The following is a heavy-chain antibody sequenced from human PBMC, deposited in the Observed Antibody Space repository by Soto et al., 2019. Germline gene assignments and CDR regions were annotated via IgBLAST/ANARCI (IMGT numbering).Heavy chain of an antibody. J-gene: IGHJ6*02. CDR2: ISGYNGHT. V-gene: IGHV1-18*01. D-gene: IGHD3-16*01. CDR3: AREGEMPYYYYGLDV. CDR1: GYTFTTFG. Sequence: QVQLVQSGAEVRKPGASVKVSCKASGYTFTTFGISWVRQAPGHGLEWMGWISGYNGHTKYAQKFQGRVTMTTDTSTSTVYMDLRSLRSDHTAVYYCAREGEMPYYYYGLDVWGQGTTVTVSS.